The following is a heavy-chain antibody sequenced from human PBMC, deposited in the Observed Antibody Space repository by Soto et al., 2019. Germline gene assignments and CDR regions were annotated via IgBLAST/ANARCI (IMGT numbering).Heavy chain of an antibody. D-gene: IGHD2-15*01. V-gene: IGHV4-4*02. CDR3: ARGSHCSGGSCYSGVYYYGMDV. CDR2: IYHSGST. Sequence: QVQLQESGPGLVKPSGTLSLTCAVSGGSISSSNWWSWVRQPPGKGLEWIGEIYHSGSTNYNPSLNSRVTISVDKSKNQFSLKLSSVTAADTAVYYCARGSHCSGGSCYSGVYYYGMDVWGQGTTVTVSS. CDR1: GGSISSSNW. J-gene: IGHJ6*02.